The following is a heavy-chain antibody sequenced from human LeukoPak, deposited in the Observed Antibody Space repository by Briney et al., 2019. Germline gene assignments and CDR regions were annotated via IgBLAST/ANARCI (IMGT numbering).Heavy chain of an antibody. Sequence: ASETLSPTCTVSGGSISSSSYYWGWIRQPPGKGLEWIGSIYYSGSTYYNPSLKSRVTISVDTSKNQFSLKLSSVTAADTAVYYCARQVRIVRNWFDPWGQGTLVTVSS. CDR3: ARQVRIVRNWFDP. V-gene: IGHV4-39*01. CDR1: GGSISSSSYY. J-gene: IGHJ5*02. CDR2: IYYSGST. D-gene: IGHD2/OR15-2a*01.